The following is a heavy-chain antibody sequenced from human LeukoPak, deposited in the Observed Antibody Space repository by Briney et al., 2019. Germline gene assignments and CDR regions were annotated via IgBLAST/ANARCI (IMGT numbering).Heavy chain of an antibody. D-gene: IGHD6-19*01. Sequence: GGSLRLSCAASGFIFRKYWMSWVRQAPGKGLEWVANIKEDGSQKNYVDSVKGRFTISRDNSKNTLYLQMNSLRAEDTAVYYCAKDQGYSSGWYPYWGQGTLVTVSS. V-gene: IGHV3-7*03. CDR1: GFIFRKYW. J-gene: IGHJ4*02. CDR2: IKEDGSQK. CDR3: AKDQGYSSGWYPY.